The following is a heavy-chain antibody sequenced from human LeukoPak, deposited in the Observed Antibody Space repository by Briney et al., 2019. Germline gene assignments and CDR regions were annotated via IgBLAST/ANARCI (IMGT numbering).Heavy chain of an antibody. J-gene: IGHJ4*02. D-gene: IGHD1-14*01. V-gene: IGHV4-61*02. CDR2: IYTSGST. Sequence: PSETLSLTCTVSGGSISSGSYYWSWIRQPAGKGLEWIGRIYTSGSTNYNPSLKSRVTISVDTSKNQFSLKLSSVTAADTAVYYCARGTGADWGQGTLVTVSS. CDR1: GGSISSGSYY. CDR3: ARGTGAD.